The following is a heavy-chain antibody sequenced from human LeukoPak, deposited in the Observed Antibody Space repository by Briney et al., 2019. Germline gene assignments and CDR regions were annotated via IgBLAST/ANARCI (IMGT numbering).Heavy chain of an antibody. CDR1: GGSISNYY. V-gene: IGHV4-59*01. D-gene: IGHD3-10*01. CDR3: ARAYYYGSGSYGLDY. CDR2: IYYSGST. Sequence: SETLSLTCTVSGGSISNYYWSWIRQPPGKGLEWIGYIYYSGSTNYNPSLKSRVTISVDTSKNQFSLKLTPVTAADTAVYYCARAYYYGSGSYGLDYWGQGTLVTVS. J-gene: IGHJ4*02.